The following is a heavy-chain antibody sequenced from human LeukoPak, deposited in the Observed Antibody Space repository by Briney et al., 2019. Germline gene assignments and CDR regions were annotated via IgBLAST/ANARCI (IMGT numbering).Heavy chain of an antibody. CDR3: ARDTSTSRSNWFDP. J-gene: IGHJ5*02. CDR2: ISSSSSYI. D-gene: IGHD2-2*01. V-gene: IGHV3-21*01. CDR1: GFTFSSYS. Sequence: GGSLRLSCAASGFTFSSYSMNWVRQAPGKGLEWVSSISSSSSYINYADSVKGRFTISRDNAKNSLYLQMNSLRAEDTAVYYCARDTSTSRSNWFDPWGQGTLVTVSS.